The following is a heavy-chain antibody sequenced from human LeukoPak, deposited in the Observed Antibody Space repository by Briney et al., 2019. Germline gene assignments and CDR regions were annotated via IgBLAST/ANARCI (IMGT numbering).Heavy chain of an antibody. Sequence: ASVKVSCKASGYTFTSYDINWVRQATGQGLEWMGWMNPNSGNTGYAQKFQGRVTIARNTSISTAYMELSSLRSEDTAVYYCARAITVTTWYYYYYMDVWGKGTTVTVSS. J-gene: IGHJ6*03. D-gene: IGHD4-17*01. CDR3: ARAITVTTWYYYYYMDV. CDR1: GYTFTSYD. V-gene: IGHV1-8*03. CDR2: MNPNSGNT.